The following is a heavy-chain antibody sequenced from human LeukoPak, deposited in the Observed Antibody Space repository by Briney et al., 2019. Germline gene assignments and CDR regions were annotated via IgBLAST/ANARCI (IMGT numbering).Heavy chain of an antibody. D-gene: IGHD6-13*01. Sequence: SETLSLTCTVSGGSISSYYWSWIRQPPGKGLEWIGYIYYSGSTNYNPSLKSRVTISVDTSKNQFTLKLSSVTAADTAVYYCARESQGIAADQLFDYWGQGTLVTVSS. V-gene: IGHV4-59*01. J-gene: IGHJ4*02. CDR1: GGSISSYY. CDR2: IYYSGST. CDR3: ARESQGIAADQLFDY.